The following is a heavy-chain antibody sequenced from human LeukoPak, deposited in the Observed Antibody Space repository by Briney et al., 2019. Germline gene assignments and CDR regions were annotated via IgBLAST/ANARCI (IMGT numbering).Heavy chain of an antibody. CDR3: ARRAPPDV. Sequence: SETLSLTCTVSDDSITSYYWSWIRQPPGKGLEWIGCIYYSGTINYNPSLKGRVTISVDTSKNQFSLKLNSVTAADTAVYYCARRAPPDVWGKGTTVTVSS. CDR2: IYYSGTI. V-gene: IGHV4-59*08. CDR1: DDSITSYY. J-gene: IGHJ6*04.